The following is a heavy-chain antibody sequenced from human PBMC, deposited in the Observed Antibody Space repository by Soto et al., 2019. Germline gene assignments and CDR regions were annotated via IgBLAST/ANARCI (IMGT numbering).Heavy chain of an antibody. CDR3: AREGYCSSTSCYGVREGYNWFDP. CDR2: INHSGST. D-gene: IGHD2-2*01. Sequence: SETLSLTCAVYGGSFSGYYWSWIRQPPGKGLEWIGEINHSGSTNYNPSLKSRVTISVDTSKNQFSLRLSSVTAADTAVYYCAREGYCSSTSCYGVREGYNWFDPWGQGTLVTVSS. J-gene: IGHJ5*02. V-gene: IGHV4-34*01. CDR1: GGSFSGYY.